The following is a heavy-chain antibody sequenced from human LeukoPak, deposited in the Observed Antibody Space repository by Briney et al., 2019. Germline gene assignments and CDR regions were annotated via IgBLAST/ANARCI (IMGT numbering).Heavy chain of an antibody. D-gene: IGHD3-3*01. CDR2: ISYDGSNK. V-gene: IGHV3-30*04. J-gene: IGHJ4*02. CDR1: GFTFSSYA. CDR3: ARAYDFWSGYYREALGY. Sequence: PGGSLRLSCAASGFTFSSYAMHWVRQAPGKGLEWVAVISYDGSNKYYADSVKGRFTISRDNSKNTLYLQMNSLRAEDTAVYYCARAYDFWSGYYREALGYWGQGTLVTVSS.